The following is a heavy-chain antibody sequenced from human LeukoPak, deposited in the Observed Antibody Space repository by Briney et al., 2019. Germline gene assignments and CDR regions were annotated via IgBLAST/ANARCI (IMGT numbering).Heavy chain of an antibody. V-gene: IGHV4-59*12. Sequence: SETLSLTCAVSGASISDYSWSWIRQSPGKGLEWIGNREYSGRTNYNPSLKSRVTISVDTSKNQFSLKLSSVTAADTAVYYCASEERSSWLQTYDYWGQGTLVTVSS. D-gene: IGHD6-13*01. CDR1: GASISDYS. J-gene: IGHJ4*02. CDR3: ASEERSSWLQTYDY. CDR2: REYSGRT.